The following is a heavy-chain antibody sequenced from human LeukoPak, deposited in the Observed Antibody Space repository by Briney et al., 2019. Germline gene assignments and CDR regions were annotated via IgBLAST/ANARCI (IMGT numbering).Heavy chain of an antibody. J-gene: IGHJ4*02. CDR1: GGSISSGGYY. CDR3: ARVVVPAAMRIYFDY. CDR2: IYYSGST. Sequence: PSETLSLTCTVSGGSISSGGYYWSWIRQHPGKGLEWIGYIYYSGSTYYNPSLKSRVTISVDTSKNQFSLKLSSVTAADTAVYYCARVVVPAAMRIYFDYWGQGTLVTVSS. D-gene: IGHD2-2*01. V-gene: IGHV4-31*03.